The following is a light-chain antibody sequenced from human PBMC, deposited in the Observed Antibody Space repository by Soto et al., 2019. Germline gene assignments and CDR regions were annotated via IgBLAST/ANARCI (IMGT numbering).Light chain of an antibody. CDR1: SSDVGRYNY. Sequence: QSALTQPRSVSGSPGQSVTISCTGTSSDVGRYNYVSWYQHHRGKAPKLMIYDVSTRPSGVPDRFSGSKSGTTASLTISGLQAEDEADYYCCSYAGSPYVFGTGTKVTVL. V-gene: IGLV2-11*01. CDR2: DVS. CDR3: CSYAGSPYV. J-gene: IGLJ1*01.